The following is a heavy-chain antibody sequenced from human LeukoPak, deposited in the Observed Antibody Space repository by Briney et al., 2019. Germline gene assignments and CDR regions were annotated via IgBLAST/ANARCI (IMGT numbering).Heavy chain of an antibody. V-gene: IGHV3-73*01. Sequence: GGSLRLSCEASGFTFSGSAMHWVRQASGKGLEWVGRVRSKSMNYATAYAASVNGRFTISRDDSKNTAYLQMNSLKTEDTAVYYCTTFTTGYCDSTSCYGYWGQGTLVTVSS. CDR1: GFTFSGSA. D-gene: IGHD2-2*03. CDR2: VRSKSMNYAT. J-gene: IGHJ4*02. CDR3: TTFTTGYCDSTSCYGY.